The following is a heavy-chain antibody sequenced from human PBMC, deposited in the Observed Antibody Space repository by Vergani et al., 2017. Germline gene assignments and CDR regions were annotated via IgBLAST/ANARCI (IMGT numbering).Heavy chain of an antibody. CDR2: FAPEDGET. V-gene: IGHV1-24*01. D-gene: IGHD5-12*01. Sequence: QVQLVQSGAEVKKPGASVKVSCKVSGYTPTELSMHWVRQAPGKGLEWMGGFAPEDGETIYAQKFQGRVTMTEDTSTDTAYMELSSLRAEDTAVYYCATRIQVATIVSFDYWGQGTLVSVSS. CDR1: GYTPTELS. J-gene: IGHJ4*02. CDR3: ATRIQVATIVSFDY.